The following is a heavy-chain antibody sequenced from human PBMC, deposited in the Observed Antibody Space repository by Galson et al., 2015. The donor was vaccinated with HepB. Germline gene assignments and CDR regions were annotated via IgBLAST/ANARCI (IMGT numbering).Heavy chain of an antibody. CDR1: GFTFSGYW. V-gene: IGHV3-74*01. J-gene: IGHJ4*02. D-gene: IGHD3-16*01. CDR2: IGGDGTGA. Sequence: SLRLSCAASGFTFSGYWMHRVRQAPGKGLVWVSRIGGDGTGATYADSVKGRFIISRDNAKNTLYLQMNSLRAEDTAVYYCARDLFMGATNDYWGQGTLVTVSS. CDR3: ARDLFMGATNDY.